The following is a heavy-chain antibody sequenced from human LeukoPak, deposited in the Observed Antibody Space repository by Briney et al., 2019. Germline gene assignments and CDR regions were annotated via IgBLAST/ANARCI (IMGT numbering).Heavy chain of an antibody. D-gene: IGHD1-26*01. CDR3: AKDRNSGSLPYYFDY. Sequence: GGSLRLSCAASGFTFSSYAMSWVRQAPGKGLEWVSAISGSGGSTYYADSVKGRFTISRDNSKNTLYLQMNSLRAEDTAVYYCAKDRNSGSLPYYFDYWGQGTLVTVSS. CDR1: GFTFSSYA. CDR2: ISGSGGST. J-gene: IGHJ4*02. V-gene: IGHV3-23*01.